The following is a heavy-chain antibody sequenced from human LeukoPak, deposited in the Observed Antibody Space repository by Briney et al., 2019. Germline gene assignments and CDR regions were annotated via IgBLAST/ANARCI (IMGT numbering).Heavy chain of an antibody. D-gene: IGHD1-26*01. Sequence: GGSLRLSCAASGFIFSTYAMHWVRQAPGKGLEWVAVISYDGSNKYYADPVKGRFTISRDNSKNTLYLQMNSLRAEDTAVYYCARYPDMPLGGSYLRDYYYGMDVWGQGTTVTVSS. CDR3: ARYPDMPLGGSYLRDYYYGMDV. CDR2: ISYDGSNK. CDR1: GFIFSTYA. J-gene: IGHJ6*02. V-gene: IGHV3-30*03.